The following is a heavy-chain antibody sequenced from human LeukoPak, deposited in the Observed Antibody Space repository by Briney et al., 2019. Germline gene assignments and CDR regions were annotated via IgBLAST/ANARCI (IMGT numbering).Heavy chain of an antibody. J-gene: IGHJ4*02. CDR3: ARVDSGYDGLKY. Sequence: PSETLSLTCGVSNYSITSGYYWGWIRQPPGKGLEWIGSIDHSGDTYYNPSLKSRVTMSVDTSKNQFSLKVNSVTAADTAVYYCARVDSGYDGLKYWGRGTLVTVSS. D-gene: IGHD5-12*01. V-gene: IGHV4-38-2*01. CDR1: NYSITSGYY. CDR2: IDHSGDT.